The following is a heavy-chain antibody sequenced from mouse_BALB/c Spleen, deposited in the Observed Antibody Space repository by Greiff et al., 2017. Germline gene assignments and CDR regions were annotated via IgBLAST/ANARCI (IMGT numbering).Heavy chain of an antibody. V-gene: IGHV5-17*02. CDR2: ISSGSSTI. CDR3: ARSVTTVVVPAY. D-gene: IGHD1-1*01. CDR1: GFTFSSFG. Sequence: EVQGVESGGGLVQPGGSRKLSCAASGFTFSSFGMHWVRQAPEKGLEWVAYISSGSSTIYYADTVKGRFTISRDNPKNTLFLQMTSLRSEDTAMYYCARSVTTVVVPAYWGQGTLVTVSA. J-gene: IGHJ3*01.